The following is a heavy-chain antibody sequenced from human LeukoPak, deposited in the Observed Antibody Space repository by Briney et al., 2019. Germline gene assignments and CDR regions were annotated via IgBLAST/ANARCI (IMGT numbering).Heavy chain of an antibody. V-gene: IGHV4-30-4*08. Sequence: SETLSLTCTVSGGSISSGDYYWSWIRQPPGKGPEGIGYIYYSGSTYYNPSLKSRVTISVDTSKNQFSLKLSSVTAADTAVYYCARTVVAAEDYFDYWGQGTLVTVSS. J-gene: IGHJ4*02. CDR2: IYYSGST. CDR3: ARTVVAAEDYFDY. D-gene: IGHD2-15*01. CDR1: GGSISSGDYY.